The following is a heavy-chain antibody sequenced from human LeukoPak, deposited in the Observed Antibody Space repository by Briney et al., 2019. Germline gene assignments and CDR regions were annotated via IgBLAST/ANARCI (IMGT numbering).Heavy chain of an antibody. V-gene: IGHV3-23*01. CDR3: ARRNYYLDY. D-gene: IGHD1-14*01. CDR2: ISGSGGAT. Sequence: PGGSLRLSCAASGFTFSSYSMTWVRQAPGKGLEWVSVISGSGGATYYADSVKGRFTISRDNSKNTLCLQMNSLRAEDTAVYYCARRNYYLDYWGQGTLVTVSS. J-gene: IGHJ4*02. CDR1: GFTFSSYS.